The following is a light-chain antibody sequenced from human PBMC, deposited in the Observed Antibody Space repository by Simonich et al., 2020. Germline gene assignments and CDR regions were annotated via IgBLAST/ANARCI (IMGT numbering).Light chain of an antibody. J-gene: IGLJ2*01. CDR3: AAWDDSLSGRVV. CDR1: SSNIGSNY. V-gene: IGLV1-47*01. CDR2: RNK. Sequence: QSVLTQPPSASGTPGQRVTISCSGSSSNIGSNYVYWYQQLPGPAPKLLIYRNKQRPSGVPERFSGSKSGTSASLAIRGLLSEDEADYYCAAWDDSLSGRVVFGGGTKLTVL.